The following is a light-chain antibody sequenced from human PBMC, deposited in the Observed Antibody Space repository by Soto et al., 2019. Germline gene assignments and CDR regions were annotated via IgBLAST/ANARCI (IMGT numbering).Light chain of an antibody. CDR2: GAS. CDR3: QQYGSSPRT. Sequence: ETVVTQSPATLSVSPGETATLSFMASESVRTNLAWYQQKPGQAPRLLIYGASNRATGIPARFSGSGSGTDFTLTISDVEPEDFAVYYCQQYGSSPRTFGQGTKVDIK. J-gene: IGKJ1*01. CDR1: ESVRTN. V-gene: IGKV3-15*01.